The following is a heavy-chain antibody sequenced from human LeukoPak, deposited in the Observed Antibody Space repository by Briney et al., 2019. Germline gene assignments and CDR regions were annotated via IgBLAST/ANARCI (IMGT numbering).Heavy chain of an antibody. CDR3: ARGNIVVVPAALYSRHIDY. D-gene: IGHD2-2*01. V-gene: IGHV4-34*01. CDR2: INHSGST. CDR1: GGSFSGYY. J-gene: IGHJ4*02. Sequence: SETLSLTCAVYGGSFSGYYWSWIRQPPGKGLEWIGEINHSGSTNYNPSLKSRVTISVDTSKNQFSLKLSSETAADTAVYYCARGNIVVVPAALYSRHIDYWGQGTLVTVSS.